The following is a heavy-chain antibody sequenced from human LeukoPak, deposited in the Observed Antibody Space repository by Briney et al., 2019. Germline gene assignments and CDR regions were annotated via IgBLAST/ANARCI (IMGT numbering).Heavy chain of an antibody. V-gene: IGHV3-21*01. CDR2: ISSTGIYT. Sequence: GGSLRLSCAASGFTFRSYSMNWVRQAPGKGLEWVSSISSTGIYTYYADTVMGRFTISRENAKNSLYLQMNSLRAEDTAIYYCARGNSDYDHDYWGQGTLVTVSS. D-gene: IGHD5-12*01. CDR1: GFTFRSYS. J-gene: IGHJ4*02. CDR3: ARGNSDYDHDY.